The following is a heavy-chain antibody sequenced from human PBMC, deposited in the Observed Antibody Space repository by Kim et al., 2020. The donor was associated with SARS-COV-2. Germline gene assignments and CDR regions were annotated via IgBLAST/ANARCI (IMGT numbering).Heavy chain of an antibody. CDR2: IKQDGSEK. Sequence: GGSLRLSCAASGFTFSSYWMSWVRQAPGKGLEWVANIKQDGSEKYYVDSVKGRFTISRDNAKNSLYLQMNSLRAEDTAVYYCAREQWERRNWYYYGMDIWGQGTTVTVSS. J-gene: IGHJ6*02. D-gene: IGHD1-1*01. V-gene: IGHV3-7*01. CDR1: GFTFSSYW. CDR3: AREQWERRNWYYYGMDI.